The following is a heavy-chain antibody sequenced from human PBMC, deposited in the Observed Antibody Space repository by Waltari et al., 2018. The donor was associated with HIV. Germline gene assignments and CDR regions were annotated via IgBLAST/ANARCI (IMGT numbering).Heavy chain of an antibody. J-gene: IGHJ6*02. V-gene: IGHV1-8*01. CDR1: GYAFATYD. CDR2: MSPNSGNT. CDR3: ARGGSASMDV. Sequence: QVQLVHSGAEVKKTGDSVKVSCKASGYAFATYDVNWVRQATGQGPEWMGWMSPNSGNTVYAQEFQGRVTMTRDTSISTVYMELSSLTSEDTAVYYCARGGSASMDVWGQGTTVTVSS.